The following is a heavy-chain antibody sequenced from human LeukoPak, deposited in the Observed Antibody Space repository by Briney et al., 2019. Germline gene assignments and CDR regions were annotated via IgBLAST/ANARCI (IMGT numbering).Heavy chain of an antibody. CDR1: GGSFGGYY. J-gene: IGHJ6*03. CDR2: VNQSGGT. V-gene: IGHV4-34*01. Sequence: SETLSLTCAAQGGSFGGYYWTWIRQPPGKGLEWIGEVNQSGGTDYNPSLKSRVTISVDTSKNQFSLKVNSVTAADTAVYYCARGTPYYYSYFMDVWAKGTTVTVSS. CDR3: ARGTPYYYSYFMDV.